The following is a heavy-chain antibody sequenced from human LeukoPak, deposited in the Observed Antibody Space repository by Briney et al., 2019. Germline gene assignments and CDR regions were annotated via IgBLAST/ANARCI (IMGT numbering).Heavy chain of an antibody. Sequence: GSSVKVSCKASGGTFSSYAISWVRQAPGQGLEWMGWISAYNGNTNYAQKLQGRVTMTTDTSTSTAYMELRSLRSDDTAVYYCARVSGGVAGARDWFDPWGQGTLVTVSS. CDR2: ISAYNGNT. J-gene: IGHJ5*02. D-gene: IGHD2-8*02. CDR3: ARVSGGVAGARDWFDP. CDR1: GGTFSSYA. V-gene: IGHV1-18*01.